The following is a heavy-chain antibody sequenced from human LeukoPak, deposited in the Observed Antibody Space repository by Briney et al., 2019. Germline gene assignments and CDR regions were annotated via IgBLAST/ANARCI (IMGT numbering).Heavy chain of an antibody. V-gene: IGHV1-58*01. CDR3: AADIQGSGWFYFDY. D-gene: IGHD6-19*01. CDR1: GFTFTSSA. CDR2: IVVGSGNT. Sequence: SVKVSCKASGFTFTSSAVPWMRQARGQRLEWIGWIVVGSGNTNYAQKFQERVTITRDMSTSTAYMELSSLRSEDTAVYYCAADIQGSGWFYFDYWGQGTLVTVSS. J-gene: IGHJ4*02.